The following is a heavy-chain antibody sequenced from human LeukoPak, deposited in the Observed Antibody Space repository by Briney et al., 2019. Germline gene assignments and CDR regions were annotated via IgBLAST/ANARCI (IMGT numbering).Heavy chain of an antibody. Sequence: ASVKVSCKASGYTFTSYGISWVRQAPGQGLEWMGWISAYNGNTNYAQKLQGRVTMTTDTSTRTAYMELRSLRSDDTAVYYCARWRYYYGSGSYYNGGGLDYWGQGTLVTVSS. D-gene: IGHD3-10*01. CDR2: ISAYNGNT. CDR3: ARWRYYYGSGSYYNGGGLDY. J-gene: IGHJ4*02. CDR1: GYTFTSYG. V-gene: IGHV1-18*01.